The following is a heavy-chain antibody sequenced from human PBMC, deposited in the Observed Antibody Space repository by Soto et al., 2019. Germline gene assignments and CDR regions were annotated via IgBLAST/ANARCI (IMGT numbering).Heavy chain of an antibody. V-gene: IGHV3-48*01. CDR2: ISSSSSTI. D-gene: IGHD3-10*01. Sequence: GGSLRLSCAAAGFTFRSYSMNWVRQAPGKGLEWVSYISSSSSTIYYADSVKGRFTISRDNAKNSLYLQMNSLRAEDTAVYYCTRAQLIRGVVIDCWGQGTLVTVSS. J-gene: IGHJ4*02. CDR3: TRAQLIRGVVIDC. CDR1: GFTFRSYS.